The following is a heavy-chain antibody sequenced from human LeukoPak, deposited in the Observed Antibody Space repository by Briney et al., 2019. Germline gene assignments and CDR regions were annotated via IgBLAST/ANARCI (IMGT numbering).Heavy chain of an antibody. D-gene: IGHD2-15*01. V-gene: IGHV4-34*01. CDR3: ARVACSGGSCEPEDY. J-gene: IGHJ4*02. CDR2: IYYSGST. CDR1: GGSFSGYS. Sequence: PSETLSLTCAVYGGSFSGYSWSWIRQPPGKGLEWIGSIYYSGSTYYNPSLKSRVTISVDTSKNQFSLKLSSVTAADTAVYYCARVACSGGSCEPEDYWGQGTLVTVSS.